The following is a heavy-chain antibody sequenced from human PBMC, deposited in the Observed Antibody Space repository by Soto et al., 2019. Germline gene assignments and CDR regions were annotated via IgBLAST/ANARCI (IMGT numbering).Heavy chain of an antibody. CDR2: INHSGST. CDR1: GGSFSGYY. V-gene: IGHV4-34*01. J-gene: IGHJ4*02. Sequence: SETLSLTCAVYGGSFSGYYWSWIRQPPGKGLEWIGEINHSGSTNYSPSLKSRVTISVDTSKNQFSLKLSSVTAADTAVYYCARDGFWSGYPFDYWGQGTLVTVSS. CDR3: ARDGFWSGYPFDY. D-gene: IGHD3-3*01.